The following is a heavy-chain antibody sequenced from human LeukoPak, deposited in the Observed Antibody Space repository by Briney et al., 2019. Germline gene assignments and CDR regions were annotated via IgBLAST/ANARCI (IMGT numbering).Heavy chain of an antibody. D-gene: IGHD3-3*01. J-gene: IGHJ3*02. CDR1: GYTFTSYD. CDR3: ARVFEQDPYYDFWSGPDAFDI. CDR2: INPNSGGT. Sequence: ASVKVSCKASGYTFTSYDINWVRQATGQGLEWMGWINPNSGGTNYAQKFQGRVTMTRDTSISTAYMELSRLRSDDTAVYYCARVFEQDPYYDFWSGPDAFDIWGQGTMVTVSS. V-gene: IGHV1-2*02.